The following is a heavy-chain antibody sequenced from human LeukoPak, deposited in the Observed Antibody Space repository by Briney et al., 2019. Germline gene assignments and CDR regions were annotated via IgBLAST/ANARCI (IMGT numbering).Heavy chain of an antibody. CDR3: AKHKAGTNSACDY. V-gene: IGHV3-23*01. J-gene: IGHJ4*02. Sequence: GGSLRLSCVAFGFTFSSYAMSWVRQAPGKGLEWVSTFSTSDSTYYADYVKGRFTISRDNSKNTLYLQMNSLRAEDTALYYCAKHKAGTNSACDYWGQGTLVTVSS. CDR1: GFTFSSYA. CDR2: FSTSDST. D-gene: IGHD1-7*01.